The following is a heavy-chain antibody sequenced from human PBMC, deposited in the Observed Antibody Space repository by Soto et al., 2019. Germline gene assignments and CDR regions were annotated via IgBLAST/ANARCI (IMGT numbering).Heavy chain of an antibody. D-gene: IGHD3-22*01. CDR3: ARGVPDSSGYYRAEYFQH. CDR2: IIPIFGTA. J-gene: IGHJ1*01. Sequence: QVQLVQSGAEVKKPGSSVKVSCKASGGTFSSYAISWVRQAPGQGLEWMGGIIPIFGTANYAQKFQGRVTITVDESTSTAYMELSSLRSEDTAVYYCARGVPDSSGYYRAEYFQHWGQGTLVTVSS. CDR1: GGTFSSYA. V-gene: IGHV1-69*01.